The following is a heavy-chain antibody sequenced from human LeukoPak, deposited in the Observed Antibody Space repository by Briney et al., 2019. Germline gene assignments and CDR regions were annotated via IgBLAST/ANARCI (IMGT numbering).Heavy chain of an antibody. CDR1: GYTFTSYG. CDR3: ARGSTSMVGFYYYGMDV. D-gene: IGHD2-8*01. Sequence: VASVKVSCKASGYTFTSYGISWVRQAPGQGLEWMGWISAYNGNTNYAQKLQGRVTMTTDTSTSTAYMELRSLRSDDTAVYYCARGSTSMVGFYYYGMDVWGQGTTVTVSS. J-gene: IGHJ6*02. CDR2: ISAYNGNT. V-gene: IGHV1-18*01.